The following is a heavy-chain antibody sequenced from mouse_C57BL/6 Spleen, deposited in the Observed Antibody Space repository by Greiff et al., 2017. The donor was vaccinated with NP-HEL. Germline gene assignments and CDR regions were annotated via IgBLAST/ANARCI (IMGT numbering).Heavy chain of an antibody. J-gene: IGHJ2*01. CDR2: MYPGVGDT. CDR3: ARSDGYYDFDY. Sequence: VQLQQSGPELVKPGASVKISCKASGYAFSSSWMNWVKQRPGKGLEWIGRMYPGVGDTNYNGKFKGKATLTADKSSSTAYMQLSSLTSEDSAVYFCARSDGYYDFDYWGQSTTLTVSS. CDR1: GYAFSSSW. D-gene: IGHD2-3*01. V-gene: IGHV1-82*01.